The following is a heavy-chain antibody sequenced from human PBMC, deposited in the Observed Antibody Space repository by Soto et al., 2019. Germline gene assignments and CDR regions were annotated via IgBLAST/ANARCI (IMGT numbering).Heavy chain of an antibody. CDR3: AKDSGGTMIVVVITPDYYGMDV. Sequence: GGSLRLSCAASGFTFSSYAMSWVRQAPGKGLEWVSAISGSGGSTYYADSVKGRFTISRDNSKNTLYLQMNSLRAEDTAVYYCAKDSGGTMIVVVITPDYYGMDVWGQGTTVTVSS. V-gene: IGHV3-23*01. CDR2: ISGSGGST. D-gene: IGHD3-22*01. CDR1: GFTFSSYA. J-gene: IGHJ6*02.